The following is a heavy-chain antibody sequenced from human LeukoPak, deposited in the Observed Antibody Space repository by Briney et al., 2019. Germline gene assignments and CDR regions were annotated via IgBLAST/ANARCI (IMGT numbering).Heavy chain of an antibody. CDR3: ASGYLDWLG. D-gene: IGHD3-9*01. Sequence: GGSLRLSCAASGLTFSHYWMSWVRQAPGKGLEWVANVNPAGSTQLYVDSVKGRFTISRDNARDSLYLQMSSLRAEDTAVYYCASGYLDWLGWGKGTLVTVSS. V-gene: IGHV3-7*01. CDR1: GLTFSHYW. J-gene: IGHJ4*02. CDR2: VNPAGSTQ.